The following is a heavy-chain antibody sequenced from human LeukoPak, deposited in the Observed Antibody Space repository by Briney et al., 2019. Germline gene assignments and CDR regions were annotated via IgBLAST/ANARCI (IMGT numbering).Heavy chain of an antibody. J-gene: IGHJ4*02. CDR2: ISGTGGDT. CDR1: GFTFSNYA. Sequence: GGSLRLSCAASGFTFSNYAMSWDRQAPGKGLEWVSAISGTGGDTYYTDSVKGRFTISRDDAKNTLYLQMNSLRAEDTAVYYCVAATPHLDYWGQGTLVTVSS. V-gene: IGHV3-23*01. D-gene: IGHD6-13*01. CDR3: VAATPHLDY.